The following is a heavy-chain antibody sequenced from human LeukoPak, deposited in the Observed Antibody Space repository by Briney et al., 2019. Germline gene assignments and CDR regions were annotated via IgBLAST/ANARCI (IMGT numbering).Heavy chain of an antibody. Sequence: SETLSLTCAVYGGSFSGYYWSWIRQPPGKGLEWIGEINHSGSTNYNPSLKSRVTISVDTSKNQSSLKLSSVTAADTAVYYCAREKAAAGMYYGMDVWGQGTTVTVSS. V-gene: IGHV4-34*01. J-gene: IGHJ6*02. CDR2: INHSGST. CDR3: AREKAAAGMYYGMDV. D-gene: IGHD6-13*01. CDR1: GGSFSGYY.